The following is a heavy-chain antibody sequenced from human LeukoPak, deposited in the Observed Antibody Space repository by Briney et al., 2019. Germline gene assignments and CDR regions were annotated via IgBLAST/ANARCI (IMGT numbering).Heavy chain of an antibody. J-gene: IGHJ4*02. CDR3: ARGRSGSYRYFDY. Sequence: SETLSLTCAVYGGSFSGYYWSWIRQPPGKGLEWIGGINHSGSTNYNPSLKSRVTISVDTSKNQFSLKLSSVTAADTAVYYCARGRSGSYRYFDYWGQGTLVTVSS. D-gene: IGHD1-26*01. CDR1: GGSFSGYY. CDR2: INHSGST. V-gene: IGHV4-34*01.